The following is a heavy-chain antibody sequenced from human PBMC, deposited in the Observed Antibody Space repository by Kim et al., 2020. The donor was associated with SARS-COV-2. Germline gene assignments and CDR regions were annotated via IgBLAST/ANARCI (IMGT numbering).Heavy chain of an antibody. D-gene: IGHD3-9*01. CDR1: GGSISSSSYY. CDR2: IYYSGST. CDR3: ARTAGYYNLYFDY. Sequence: SETLSLTCTVSGGSISSSSYYWGWIRQPPGKGLEWIGSIYYSGSTYYNPSLKSRVTISVDTSKNQFSLKLSSVTAADTAVYYCARTAGYYNLYFDYWGQGTLVTVSS. V-gene: IGHV4-39*01. J-gene: IGHJ4*02.